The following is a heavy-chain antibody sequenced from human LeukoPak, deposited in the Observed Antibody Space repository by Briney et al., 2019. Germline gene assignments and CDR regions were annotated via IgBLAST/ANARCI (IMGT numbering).Heavy chain of an antibody. CDR1: GFTFSSYA. CDR3: AQEHFDTSGYYSRFDN. J-gene: IGHJ4*02. V-gene: IGHV3-23*01. CDR2: ISGSGSST. Sequence: PGGSLRLSCAASGFTFSSYAMSWVRQAPGKGLEWVSPISGSGSSTYYADSVKGRFTISRDNSQNTVYLHMNSLRADDTAVYYCAQEHFDTSGYYSRFDNWGQGILVTVSS. D-gene: IGHD3-22*01.